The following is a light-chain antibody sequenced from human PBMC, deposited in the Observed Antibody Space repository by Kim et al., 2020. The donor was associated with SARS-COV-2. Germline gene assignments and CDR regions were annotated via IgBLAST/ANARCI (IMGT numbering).Light chain of an antibody. CDR2: EDS. Sequence: QGQTARITCSGYALPKKYAYWYQQKSGQAPVLVIYEDSKRPSGIPERFSGSSSGTMATLTISGAQVEDEADYYCYSTDSSGNHVVFGGGTQLTVL. V-gene: IGLV3-10*01. CDR1: ALPKKY. CDR3: YSTDSSGNHVV. J-gene: IGLJ2*01.